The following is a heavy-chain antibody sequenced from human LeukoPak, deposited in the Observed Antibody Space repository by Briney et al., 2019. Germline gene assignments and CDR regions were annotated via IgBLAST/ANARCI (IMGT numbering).Heavy chain of an antibody. D-gene: IGHD6-13*01. CDR2: INHSGST. CDR3: ARPSIAAAGITAFDI. Sequence: PSETLSLTCAVYGGSFSGYYWSWIRQPPGKGLEWIGEINHSGSTNYNPSLKSRVTISVDTSKNQFSLKLSSVTAADTAVYYCARPSIAAAGITAFDIWGQGTKVTVSS. J-gene: IGHJ3*02. CDR1: GGSFSGYY. V-gene: IGHV4-34*01.